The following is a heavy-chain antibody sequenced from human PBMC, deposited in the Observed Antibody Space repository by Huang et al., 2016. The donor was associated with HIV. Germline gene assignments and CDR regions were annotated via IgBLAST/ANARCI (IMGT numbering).Heavy chain of an antibody. CDR2: FYPGDSVT. D-gene: IGHD5-18*01. CDR3: ARLDTARNYYYYGLDV. J-gene: IGHJ6*02. Sequence: EEQLVQSGAAVKKPGESLKISCEGSGCSFAKYWIGWVRRMPGKGLEWSGLFYPGDSVTRYSPSFRGQVSISADKSISTAYLQWSSLKASDTAMYYCARLDTARNYYYYGLDVWGQGTSVIVSS. V-gene: IGHV5-51*01. CDR1: GCSFAKYW.